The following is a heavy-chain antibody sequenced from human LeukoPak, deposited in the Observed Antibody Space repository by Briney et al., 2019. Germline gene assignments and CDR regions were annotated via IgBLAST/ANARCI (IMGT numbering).Heavy chain of an antibody. D-gene: IGHD7-27*01. CDR3: AGRKLGNDY. J-gene: IGHJ4*02. CDR1: DGSFSGYY. V-gene: IGHV4-34*01. CDR2: INHSGST. Sequence: SETLSLTCAVYDGSFSGYYWSWIRQPPGRGLEWIGEINHSGSTNYNPSLKSRVTISLDTSKSQFSLKVRYVTAADTAVYYCAGRKLGNDYWGQGTLVTVSS.